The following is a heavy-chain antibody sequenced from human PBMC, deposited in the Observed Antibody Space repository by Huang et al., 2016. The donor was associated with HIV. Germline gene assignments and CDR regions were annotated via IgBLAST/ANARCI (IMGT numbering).Heavy chain of an antibody. Sequence: QVHLVESGGGVVQPGGSLRLSCAASGFTFSRYGMHWVRQAPGKGLECVALIRYDGSNKYYADSVEGRFTFSRDNSKNTVYLQMNSLRAGDTAIYYCAKDFEVATFLPDWYFDFWGRGTLVIVSS. CDR1: GFTFSRYG. D-gene: IGHD5-12*01. J-gene: IGHJ2*01. CDR2: IRYDGSNK. V-gene: IGHV3-30*02. CDR3: AKDFEVATFLPDWYFDF.